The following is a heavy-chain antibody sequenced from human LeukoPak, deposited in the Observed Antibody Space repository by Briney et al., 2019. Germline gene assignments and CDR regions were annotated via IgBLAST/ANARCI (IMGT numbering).Heavy chain of an antibody. V-gene: IGHV3-20*04. D-gene: IGHD1-7*01. CDR2: INWNGDTR. CDR1: GFTFDDYG. J-gene: IGHJ4*02. Sequence: GGSLRLSCAASGFTFDDYGMTWVRQAPGKGLEWVSGINWNGDTRGYADSVKGRFTISRDNSKNTLYLQMNSMRAEDTAVYYCAKDGDLTGTIDSWGQGTLVTVSS. CDR3: AKDGDLTGTIDS.